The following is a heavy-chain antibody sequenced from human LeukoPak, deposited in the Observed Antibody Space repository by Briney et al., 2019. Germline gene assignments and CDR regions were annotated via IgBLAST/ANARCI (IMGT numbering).Heavy chain of an antibody. CDR3: ARVKPDYYGSGSYYNEGFDY. V-gene: IGHV4-59*01. D-gene: IGHD3-10*01. CDR1: GGSISSYY. J-gene: IGHJ4*02. CDR2: NYSSGST. Sequence: SETLSLTCTVSGGSISSYYWGWIRQPPGKGLEWIGYNYSSGSTNYNPSLKSRVTISVDTSKNQFSLKLSSVTAADTAVYYCARVKPDYYGSGSYYNEGFDYWGQGILVTVSS.